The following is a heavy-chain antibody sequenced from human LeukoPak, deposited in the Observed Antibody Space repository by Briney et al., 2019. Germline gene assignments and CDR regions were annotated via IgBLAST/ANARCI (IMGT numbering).Heavy chain of an antibody. CDR1: GFTFTKYA. D-gene: IGHD5-12*01. CDR3: ARGLRYLDY. V-gene: IGHV3-23*01. CDR2: IGGSGTKT. Sequence: GGSLRLSCAASGFTFTKYAMSWVRQAAGKGLEWVSAIGGSGTKTFYAESVKGRFTISRDNSNNILFLQMDSLRAEDTAVYYCARGLRYLDYWGQGTLVTVSS. J-gene: IGHJ4*02.